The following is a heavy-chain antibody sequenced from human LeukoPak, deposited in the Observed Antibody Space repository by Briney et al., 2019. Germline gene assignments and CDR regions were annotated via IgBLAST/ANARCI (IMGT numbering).Heavy chain of an antibody. Sequence: PGGSLRLSCAASGFTFSGSAMHWVRQASGKGLEWLGRIRSKADNYATVYAASVEGRFTIPRDDSKNTAYLQMNSLKTEDTAVYYCTRWGVSTIDSWGQGTLVTVSS. D-gene: IGHD3-10*01. V-gene: IGHV3-73*01. CDR3: TRWGVSTIDS. J-gene: IGHJ4*02. CDR2: IRSKADNYAT. CDR1: GFTFSGSA.